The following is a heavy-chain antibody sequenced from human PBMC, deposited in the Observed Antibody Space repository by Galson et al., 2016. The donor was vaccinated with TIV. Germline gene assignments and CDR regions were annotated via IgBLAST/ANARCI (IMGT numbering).Heavy chain of an antibody. V-gene: IGHV5-10-1*01. CDR2: IDVSDYYT. CDR1: GSSFSNYW. Sequence: QSGAEVKKPGESLKISCKGSGSSFSNYWINWVRQMPGKGLEWMGRIDVSDYYTNYSPSFRRHVTISADRTIGAAYLNWSSLKASDTAIYYCALRHPLDTAETGAFSFWGQGKMVTVSS. D-gene: IGHD5-18*01. CDR3: ALRHPLDTAETGAFSF. J-gene: IGHJ3*01.